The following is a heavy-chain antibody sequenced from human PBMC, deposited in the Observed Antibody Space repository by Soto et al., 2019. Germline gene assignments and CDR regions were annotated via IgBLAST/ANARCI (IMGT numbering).Heavy chain of an antibody. CDR1: GFTFDAYT. CDR3: ARGDSGWAAFDY. Sequence: SLRLSCVASGFTFDAYTMHWVRQAPGKGLEWVSGLSWNSDYIGYADSVKGRFTVSRDNDKNSLYLQLNSLRAEDTAFYYCARGDSGWAAFDYWGQGTLVTVSS. D-gene: IGHD6-19*01. J-gene: IGHJ4*02. V-gene: IGHV3-9*01. CDR2: LSWNSDYI.